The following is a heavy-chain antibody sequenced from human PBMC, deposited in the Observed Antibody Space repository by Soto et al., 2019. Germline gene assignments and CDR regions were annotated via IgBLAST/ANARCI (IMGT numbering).Heavy chain of an antibody. J-gene: IGHJ6*02. D-gene: IGHD3-16*02. CDR1: GGTFSSSG. Sequence: SVKVSCKASGGTFSSSGFSWVRQAPGQGLEWMGMIVPSLDTTNYAQKFQARVTITADEVTSTAYMELRSLRSEDTAVYYCARWPQPRYTADPYAVDVWGQGTRVTVSS. CDR3: ARWPQPRYTADPYAVDV. V-gene: IGHV1-69*11. CDR2: IVPSLDTT.